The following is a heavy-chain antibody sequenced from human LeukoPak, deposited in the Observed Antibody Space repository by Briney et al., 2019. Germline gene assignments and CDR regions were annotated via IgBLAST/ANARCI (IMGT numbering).Heavy chain of an antibody. J-gene: IGHJ4*02. Sequence: GGSLRLSCAASGFTVSSNYMSWVRRAPGKGLEWVSAISGSGGSTYYADSVKGRFTISRDNSKNTLYLQMNSLRAEDTAVYYCAKFGMVATTVALDYFDYWGQGTLVTVSS. CDR3: AKFGMVATTVALDYFDY. V-gene: IGHV3-23*01. CDR1: GFTVSSNY. D-gene: IGHD5-12*01. CDR2: ISGSGGST.